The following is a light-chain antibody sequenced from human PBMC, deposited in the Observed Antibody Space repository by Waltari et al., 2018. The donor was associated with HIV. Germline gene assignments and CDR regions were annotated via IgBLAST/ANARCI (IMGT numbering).Light chain of an antibody. CDR2: LSNEGSH. CDR1: SGHSDYA. J-gene: IGLJ2*01. CDR3: QTWDTGIII. Sequence: QPVVTQSPSAAASLGASVKLTCTLSSGHSDYAIAWHQQHPPKGPRYLMRLSNEGSHYKGYGIPDRLSGSSSGAERYLIISSLQSGDEADYYCQTWDTGIIIFGGGTKLTVL. V-gene: IGLV4-69*01.